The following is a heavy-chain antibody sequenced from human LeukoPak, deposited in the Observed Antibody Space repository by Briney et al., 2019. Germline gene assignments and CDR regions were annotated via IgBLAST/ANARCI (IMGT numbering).Heavy chain of an antibody. CDR3: ASGVRFLEW. V-gene: IGHV3-74*01. Sequence: GGSLRLSCAASGSTFSSYWMHWVRQAPGKGLVWVSRINTDGSSTSYADSVKGRFTISRDNAKNTLYLQMNSLRAEDTAVYYCASGVRFLEWWGQGTLVTVSS. D-gene: IGHD3-3*01. J-gene: IGHJ4*02. CDR2: INTDGSST. CDR1: GSTFSSYW.